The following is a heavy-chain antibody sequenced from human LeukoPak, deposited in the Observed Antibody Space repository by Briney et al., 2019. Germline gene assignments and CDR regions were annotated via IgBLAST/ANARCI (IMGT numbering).Heavy chain of an antibody. V-gene: IGHV3-21*01. CDR2: ISSSSSYI. J-gene: IGHJ3*02. D-gene: IGHD6-6*01. CDR1: GFTFSSYS. CDR3: ARGIAARPFVDAFDI. Sequence: GGSLRLSCAASGFTFSSYSMNWVRQAPGKGLEWVSSISSSSSYIYYADSVKGRFTISRDNAKNSLYLQMNSLRAEGTAVYYCARGIAARPFVDAFDIWGQGTMVTVSS.